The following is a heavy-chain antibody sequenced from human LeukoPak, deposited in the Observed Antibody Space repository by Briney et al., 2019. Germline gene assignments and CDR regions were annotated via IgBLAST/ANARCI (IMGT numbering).Heavy chain of an antibody. J-gene: IGHJ4*02. D-gene: IGHD5-12*01. CDR3: ARERRYSGYDYSLLG. CDR2: INANSGGT. CDR1: GYTFTDYY. V-gene: IGHV1-2*02. Sequence: GASVKVSCKPSGYTFTDYYMRWVRQTPGQGVGWMGWINANSGGTNYAQKFQGRVTMTRDTYISTAYMELSRLRSDEPAVYYCARERRYSGYDYSLLGWGQGTLVTVSS.